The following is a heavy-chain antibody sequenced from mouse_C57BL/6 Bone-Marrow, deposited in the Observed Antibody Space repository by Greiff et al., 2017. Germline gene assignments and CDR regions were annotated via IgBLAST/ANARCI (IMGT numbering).Heavy chain of an antibody. J-gene: IGHJ4*01. Sequence: VMLVESGPGLVAPSQSLSITCTVSGFSLTSYGVHWVRQPPGKGLEWLVVIWSDGSTTYNSALNSRLSISKDNSKSQVFLKMNSLQTDDTAMYYCARHGVWDYAMDYWGQGTSVTVSS. D-gene: IGHD4-1*01. CDR1: GFSLTSYG. CDR3: ARHGVWDYAMDY. V-gene: IGHV2-6-1*01. CDR2: IWSDGST.